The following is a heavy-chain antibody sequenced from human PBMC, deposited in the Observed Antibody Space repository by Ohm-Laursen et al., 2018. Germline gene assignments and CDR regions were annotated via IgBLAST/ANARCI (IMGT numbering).Heavy chain of an antibody. CDR3: ASNSPGKAYFDF. J-gene: IGHJ4*02. CDR1: GLTFSTYD. Sequence: LSLTCAASGLTFSTYDMNWIRLAPGKSLEWVSYITGISTNIHYADSVKDRFTISRDNAKRSLYLEMNSLRVEDTAIYYCASNSPGKAYFDFWGQGILVTVSS. V-gene: IGHV3-48*01. D-gene: IGHD3-10*01. CDR2: ITGISTNI.